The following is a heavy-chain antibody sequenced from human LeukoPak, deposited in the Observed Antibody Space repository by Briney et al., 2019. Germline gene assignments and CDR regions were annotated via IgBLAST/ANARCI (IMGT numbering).Heavy chain of an antibody. CDR3: TAVGARGLFDY. V-gene: IGHV4-4*07. J-gene: IGHJ4*02. Sequence: SETLSLTCTVSGGSISSYYWSWIWQPAGKGLEWIGRIYTSGSTNYNPSLKSRVTMSVDTSKNQFSLKLSSVTAADTAVYYCTAVGARGLFDYWGQGTLVTVSS. CDR1: GGSISSYY. D-gene: IGHD1-26*01. CDR2: IYTSGST.